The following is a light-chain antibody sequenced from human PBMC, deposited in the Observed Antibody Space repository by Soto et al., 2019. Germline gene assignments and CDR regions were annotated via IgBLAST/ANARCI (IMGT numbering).Light chain of an antibody. CDR1: QSVSIY. J-gene: IGKJ5*01. V-gene: IGKV3-11*01. Sequence: EIVLTQSPATLSLSPGERATLSCRASQSVSIYLAWYQQKPGQAPRLFIYDASNRATGIPARFSGSGSGTDFTLTISSLEPEDFAVYYCQQRSSWPLTFGQGTRLEIK. CDR2: DAS. CDR3: QQRSSWPLT.